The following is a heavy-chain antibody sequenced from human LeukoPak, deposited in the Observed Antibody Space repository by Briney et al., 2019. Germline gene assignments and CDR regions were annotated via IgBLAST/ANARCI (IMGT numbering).Heavy chain of an antibody. V-gene: IGHV3-43*02. D-gene: IGHD2-2*01. CDR2: ISGDGGST. J-gene: IGHJ4*02. CDR3: VKDRMREYGHYLDQ. Sequence: GGSLCFSCAASGFTVDDYGMHWVRQAPGKGLDWVSLISGDGGSTYYADSVKGRFTISRDNSKDSLYLQMNSLRTEDTALYYCVKDRMREYGHYLDQWPRGTLVTVSS. CDR1: GFTVDDYG.